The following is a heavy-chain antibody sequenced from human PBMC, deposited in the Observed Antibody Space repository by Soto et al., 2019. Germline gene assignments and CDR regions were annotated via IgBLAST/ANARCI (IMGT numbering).Heavy chain of an antibody. V-gene: IGHV3-21*01. D-gene: IGHD2-2*01. CDR1: GFTFSSYS. CDR2: ISSSSSYI. J-gene: IGHJ6*02. Sequence: EVQLVESGGGLVKPGGSLRLSCAASGFTFSSYSMNWVRQAPGKVLEWVSSISSSSSYIYYADSVKGRFTISRDNAKNSLYLQMNSLRAEDTAVYYCARDQHTIDYGMDVWGQGTTVTVSS. CDR3: ARDQHTIDYGMDV.